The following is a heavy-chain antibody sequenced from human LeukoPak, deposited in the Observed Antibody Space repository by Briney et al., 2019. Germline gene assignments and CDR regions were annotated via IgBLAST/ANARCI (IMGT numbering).Heavy chain of an antibody. Sequence: ASVKVSCKTSGYTFTTYGISWVRQAPGQGLEWMGWINGSNGNTKYAQKVQGRVTMTTDTSTTTAYMEVRSLRSDDTAVYYCARDLDRMVQGVTDLFDYWGQETLVTVAS. D-gene: IGHD3-10*01. J-gene: IGHJ4*02. CDR3: ARDLDRMVQGVTDLFDY. CDR2: INGSNGNT. CDR1: GYTFTTYG. V-gene: IGHV1-18*04.